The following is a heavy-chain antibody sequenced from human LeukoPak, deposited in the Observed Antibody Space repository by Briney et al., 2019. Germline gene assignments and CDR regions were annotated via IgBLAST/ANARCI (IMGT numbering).Heavy chain of an antibody. CDR3: ATSYGSGSYVDYFDY. CDR1: GGSFSGYY. CDR2: INHSGST. Sequence: SETLSLTCAVYGGSFSGYYWSWIRQPPGKGLEWIGEINHSGSTNYNPSLKSRVTISVDTSKNQFSLKLSSVTAADTAVYYCATSYGSGSYVDYFDYWGQGTLVTVSS. J-gene: IGHJ4*02. D-gene: IGHD3-10*01. V-gene: IGHV4-34*01.